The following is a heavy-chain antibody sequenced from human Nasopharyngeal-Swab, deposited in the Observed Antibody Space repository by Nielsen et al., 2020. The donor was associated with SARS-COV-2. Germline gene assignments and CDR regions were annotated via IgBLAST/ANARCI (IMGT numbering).Heavy chain of an antibody. CDR2: IYPGDSET. V-gene: IGHV5-51*01. CDR1: GYSFSSYW. J-gene: IGHJ4*02. D-gene: IGHD6-6*01. Sequence: KVSCKGSGYSFSSYWIGWVCQMPGKGLEWMGIIYPGDSETRYSPSFQGQVTNSADKSINTAYLQWRSLKASDTAMYYCARRNQMAARPFDSWGQGTLVTVSS. CDR3: ARRNQMAARPFDS.